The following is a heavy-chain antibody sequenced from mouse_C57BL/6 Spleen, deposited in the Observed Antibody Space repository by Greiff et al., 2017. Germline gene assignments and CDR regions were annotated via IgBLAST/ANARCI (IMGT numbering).Heavy chain of an antibody. V-gene: IGHV5-17*01. CDR2: ISSGSSNI. Sequence: EVKLMESGGGLVKPGGSLKISCAASGFTFSDYGMHWVRQAPEKGLEWVAYISSGSSNIYYADTMKGRVTSSRENAKNTLFLQMTSLRSEDTAMYYCAISNYAIDYWGQGTSVTVSS. CDR1: GFTFSDYG. J-gene: IGHJ4*01. CDR3: AISNYAIDY.